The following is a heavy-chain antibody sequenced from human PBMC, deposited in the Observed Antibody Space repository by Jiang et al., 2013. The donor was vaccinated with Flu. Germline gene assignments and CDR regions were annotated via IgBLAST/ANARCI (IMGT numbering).Heavy chain of an antibody. Sequence: PGLVKPSGTLSLTCAVSGGSISSSNWWSWVRQPPGKGLEWIGEIYHSGSTNYNPSLKSRVTISVDKSKNQFSLKLSSVTAADTAVYYCARANVGGRGDYYYGMDVWGQGTTVTVSS. D-gene: IGHD1-26*01. V-gene: IGHV4-4*02. CDR3: ARANVGGRGDYYYGMDV. CDR1: GGSISSSNW. J-gene: IGHJ6*02. CDR2: IYHSGST.